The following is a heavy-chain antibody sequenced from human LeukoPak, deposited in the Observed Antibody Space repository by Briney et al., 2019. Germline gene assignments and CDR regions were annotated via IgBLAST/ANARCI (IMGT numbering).Heavy chain of an antibody. CDR1: GYTFTSYY. D-gene: IGHD2-2*01. V-gene: IGHV1-46*01. J-gene: IGHJ5*02. CDR3: ARRYCSSTSCYWGFDP. Sequence: ASVKVSCKASGYTFTSYYMHWVRQAPGQGLEWMGIINPSGGSTSYAQKFQGRVTITADKSTSTAYMELSSLRSEDTAVYYCARRYCSSTSCYWGFDPWGQGTLVTVSS. CDR2: INPSGGST.